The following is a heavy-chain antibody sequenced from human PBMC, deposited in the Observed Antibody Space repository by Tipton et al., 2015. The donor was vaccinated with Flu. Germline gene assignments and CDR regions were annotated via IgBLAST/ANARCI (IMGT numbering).Heavy chain of an antibody. J-gene: IGHJ4*01. CDR2: IYGDGST. CDR1: GFTVSGNY. V-gene: IGHV3-53*01. CDR3: ARVGSGWPLDY. Sequence: MQLVQSGGGLIQPGGSLRLSCAASGFTVSGNYMSWVRQAPGKGLESVSVIYGDGSTYYADSVKGRFTISRDNSKNTLYLQMNSLRAEDTAVYYCARVGSGWPLDYWGQGTLVTVSS. D-gene: IGHD6-19*01.